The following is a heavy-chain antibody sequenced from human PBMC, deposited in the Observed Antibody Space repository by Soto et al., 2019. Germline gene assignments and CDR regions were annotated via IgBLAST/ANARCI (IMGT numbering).Heavy chain of an antibody. V-gene: IGHV5-51*01. D-gene: IGHD2-15*01. Sequence: GESLKISCKGSGYSFTNYWMGLVRQIHGPGLEWMGIIYPGDSDNRYSPSLQGQVNMSADKSIRTAYLQRSSLKASDTAMYYCARVQYCSGDSCYNFDCCGQGTLVTVSS. J-gene: IGHJ4*02. CDR1: GYSFTNYW. CDR2: IYPGDSDN. CDR3: ARVQYCSGDSCYNFDC.